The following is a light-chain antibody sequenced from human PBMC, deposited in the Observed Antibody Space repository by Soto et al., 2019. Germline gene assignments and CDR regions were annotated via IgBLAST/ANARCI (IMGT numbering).Light chain of an antibody. CDR3: ISYTSSSTLLYV. Sequence: QSVLTQPASVSGSPGQSITISCTGTSSDVGGYNYVSWYQQHPGKAPKLMIYDVSNRPSGVSNRFSGSKSGNTASLTISGLQAEDDADYYCISYTSSSTLLYVFGTGTKLTVL. J-gene: IGLJ1*01. V-gene: IGLV2-14*01. CDR1: SSDVGGYNY. CDR2: DVS.